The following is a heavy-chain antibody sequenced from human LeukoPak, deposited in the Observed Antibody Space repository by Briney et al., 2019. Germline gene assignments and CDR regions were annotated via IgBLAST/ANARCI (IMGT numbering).Heavy chain of an antibody. D-gene: IGHD6-13*01. CDR3: ARGIAAGVDY. J-gene: IGHJ4*02. CDR2: ISSSGSTI. V-gene: IGHV3-48*03. CDR1: GFTFSSYE. Sequence: QTGGSLRLSCAASGFTFSSYEMNWVRQAPGKGLEWVSYISSSGSTIYYADSVKGRYTISRDNAKNSLYLQMNSLRAEDTAVYYCARGIAAGVDYWGQGTLVTVSS.